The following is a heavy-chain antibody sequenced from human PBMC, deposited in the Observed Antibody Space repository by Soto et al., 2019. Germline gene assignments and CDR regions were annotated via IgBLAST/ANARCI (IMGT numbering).Heavy chain of an antibody. CDR3: AKFGIAVAAPSED. CDR1: GFTVSYNY. V-gene: IGHV3-53*01. Sequence: EVQLVESGGGLIQPGGSLRLSCAVSGFTVSYNYMNWVRQAPGKGLEWVSVIYRGGDTFYADSVKGRFTISRDNSKNTLYLQMNSLRAEDTAVYYCAKFGIAVAAPSEDWGQGTLVTVSS. J-gene: IGHJ4*02. D-gene: IGHD6-19*01. CDR2: IYRGGDT.